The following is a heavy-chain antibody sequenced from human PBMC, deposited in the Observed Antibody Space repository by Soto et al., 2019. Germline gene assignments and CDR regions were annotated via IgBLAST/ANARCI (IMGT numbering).Heavy chain of an antibody. CDR1: GFTFSSYG. V-gene: IGHV3-30*18. D-gene: IGHD2-2*01. J-gene: IGHJ6*02. CDR3: AKDHRVVVPAAMAPYYYYGMDV. Sequence: GGSLRLSCAASGFTFSSYGMHWVRQAPGKGLEWVAVISYDGSNKYYADSVKGRFTISRDNSKNTLYLQMNSLRAEDTAVYYCAKDHRVVVPAAMAPYYYYGMDVWGQGTTVTVSS. CDR2: ISYDGSNK.